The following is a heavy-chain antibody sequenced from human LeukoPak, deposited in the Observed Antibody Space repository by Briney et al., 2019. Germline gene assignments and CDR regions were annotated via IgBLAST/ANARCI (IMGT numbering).Heavy chain of an antibody. J-gene: IGHJ4*02. V-gene: IGHV1-18*01. CDR3: ARETKDGVFFDY. CDR2: ITPYNGNA. CDR1: GYIFTKYD. Sequence: ASVKVSCKTSGYIFTKYDISWVRQAPGQGPEWMGWITPYNGNAQSAPKFEGRVTMTTDTSASTAYLELRGLKSDDTAVYYCARETKDGVFFDYWGQGTLVIVSS. D-gene: IGHD6-13*01.